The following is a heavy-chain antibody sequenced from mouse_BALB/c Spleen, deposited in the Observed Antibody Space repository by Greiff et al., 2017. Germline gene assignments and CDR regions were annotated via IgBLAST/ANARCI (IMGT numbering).Heavy chain of an antibody. J-gene: IGHJ3*01. V-gene: IGHV6-6*02. CDR3: TGIYYGSRGAY. D-gene: IGHD1-1*01. CDR2: IRLKSNNYAT. CDR1: GFTFSNYW. Sequence: EVKLMESGGGLVQPGGSMKLSCVASGFTFSNYWMNWVRQSPEKGLEWVAEIRLKSNNYATHYAESVKGRFTISRDDSKSSVYLQMNNLRAEDTGIYYCTGIYYGSRGAYWGQGTLVTVSA.